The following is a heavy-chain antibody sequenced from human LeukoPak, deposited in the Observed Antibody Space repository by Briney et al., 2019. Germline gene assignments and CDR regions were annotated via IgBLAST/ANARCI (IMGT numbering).Heavy chain of an antibody. Sequence: SVKVSCKASGGTFSSYAISWVRQAPGQGLEWMGRIIPILGIANYAQKFQGRVTMTRDTSISTAYMELSRLRSDDTAVYYCARGSSYGSVLYYYYGMDVWGQGTTVTVSS. J-gene: IGHJ6*02. CDR2: IIPILGIA. V-gene: IGHV1-69*04. CDR1: GGTFSSYA. D-gene: IGHD5-18*01. CDR3: ARGSSYGSVLYYYYGMDV.